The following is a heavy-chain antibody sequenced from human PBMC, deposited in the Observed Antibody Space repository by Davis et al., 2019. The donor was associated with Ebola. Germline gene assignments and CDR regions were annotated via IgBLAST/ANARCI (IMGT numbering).Heavy chain of an antibody. J-gene: IGHJ4*02. CDR2: SYSGGST. D-gene: IGHD3-10*01. CDR1: GGSISGYY. CDR3: ARNNSGIPFDY. V-gene: IGHV4-4*07. Sequence: PSETLSLTCTVSGGSISGYYWNWIRQPAGKGLEWIGRSYSGGSTNYNPSLKSRVTMSIDTSKNQFSLMLRSVTAADTAVYYCARNNSGIPFDYWGQGTLVTVSS.